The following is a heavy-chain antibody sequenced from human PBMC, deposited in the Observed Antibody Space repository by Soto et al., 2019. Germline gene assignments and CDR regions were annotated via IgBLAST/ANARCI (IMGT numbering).Heavy chain of an antibody. CDR1: GLNFEKCS. Sequence: PGGSLRLSCTASGLNFEKCSFNWVRQPPGKGPEWLASISPASTYIRYADSVKGRFTISRDNARNSLSLQMMGLRADDTAIYYCAADTGDIEVVPATTWGQGTLVTVSS. J-gene: IGHJ4*02. D-gene: IGHD2-15*01. V-gene: IGHV3-21*04. CDR3: AADTGDIEVVPATT. CDR2: ISPASTYI.